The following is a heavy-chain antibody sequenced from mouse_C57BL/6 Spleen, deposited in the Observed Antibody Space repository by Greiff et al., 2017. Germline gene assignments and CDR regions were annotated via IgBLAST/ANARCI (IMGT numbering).Heavy chain of an antibody. CDR2: INPNYGTT. J-gene: IGHJ1*03. D-gene: IGHD1-1*01. CDR1: GYSFTDYN. V-gene: IGHV1-39*01. Sequence: VHVKQSGPELVKPGASVKISCKASGYSFTDYNMNWVKQSNGKGLEWIGVINPNYGTTSYNEKLKGKATLTIDQSSSTAYMQINSLTSEDSAVYYWARSRYGSSYAYWYFDVWGTGTTVTVSS. CDR3: ARSRYGSSYAYWYFDV.